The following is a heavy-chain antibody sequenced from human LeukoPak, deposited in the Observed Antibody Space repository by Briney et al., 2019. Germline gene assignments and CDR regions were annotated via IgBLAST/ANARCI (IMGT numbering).Heavy chain of an antibody. J-gene: IGHJ4*02. CDR3: ARERSGYDWSYFDY. D-gene: IGHD5-12*01. Sequence: GGSLRLSCAASGFTFSSYGMHWVRQAPGKGLEWVAVIWYDGSNKYYADSVKGRFTISRDNSKNTLYLQVNSLRAEDTAVYYCARERSGYDWSYFDYWGQGTLVTVSS. CDR2: IWYDGSNK. CDR1: GFTFSSYG. V-gene: IGHV3-33*01.